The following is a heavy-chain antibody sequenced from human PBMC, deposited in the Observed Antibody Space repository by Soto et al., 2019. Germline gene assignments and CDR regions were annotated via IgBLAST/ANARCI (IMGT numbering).Heavy chain of an antibody. J-gene: IGHJ6*03. CDR3: ARGPLDYAYLHYYHLDV. CDR1: GGSISDYY. D-gene: IGHD3-16*01. CDR2: IYYSGNT. Sequence: SETLSLTCSVSGGSISDYYWSWIRQPPGKGLEWIGDIYYSGNTKYNPSLRSRLTISLDTSKNQFSLDLRSVTAADTAMYYCARGPLDYAYLHYYHLDVWGKGTTVTVSS. V-gene: IGHV4-59*01.